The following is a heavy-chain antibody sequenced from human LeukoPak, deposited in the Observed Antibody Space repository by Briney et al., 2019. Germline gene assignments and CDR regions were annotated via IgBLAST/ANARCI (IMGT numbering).Heavy chain of an antibody. V-gene: IGHV3-21*01. CDR3: AREVSGSYVY. J-gene: IGHJ4*02. Sequence: GGSLRLSCAASGFTFSSYSMNWVRQAPGKGLEWVSSITGSSSYIYYADSVKGRFTISRDNAKKSLYLQMNSLRDEDTAVYYCAREVSGSYVYWGQGTLVTVSS. CDR2: ITGSSSYI. CDR1: GFTFSSYS. D-gene: IGHD1-26*01.